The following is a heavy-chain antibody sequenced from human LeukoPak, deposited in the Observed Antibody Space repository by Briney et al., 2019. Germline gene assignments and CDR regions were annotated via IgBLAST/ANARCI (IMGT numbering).Heavy chain of an antibody. CDR2: INAGNGNT. D-gene: IGHD3-16*02. J-gene: IGHJ4*02. CDR1: GYTFTSYA. Sequence: ASVKVSCKASGYTFTSYAMHWVRLAPGQRLEWMGWINAGNGNTKYSQKFQGRVTITRDTSASTAYMELSSLRSEDTAVYYCARQGVWGSYRPYDYWGQGTLVTVSS. CDR3: ARQGVWGSYRPYDY. V-gene: IGHV1-3*01.